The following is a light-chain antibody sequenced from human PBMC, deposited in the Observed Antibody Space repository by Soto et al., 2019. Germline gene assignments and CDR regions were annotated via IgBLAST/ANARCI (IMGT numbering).Light chain of an antibody. CDR2: GAS. J-gene: IGKJ1*01. Sequence: EIVLTQSPGPLSLYPGERATLSCTASQSVSSSYLAWYQQKPGQPPRLLIYGASSRATGIPDRFSGSGSGTDFTLTISRLEPEDFAVYYCQQYGSSQWTFGQGTKVDIK. V-gene: IGKV3-20*01. CDR3: QQYGSSQWT. CDR1: QSVSSSY.